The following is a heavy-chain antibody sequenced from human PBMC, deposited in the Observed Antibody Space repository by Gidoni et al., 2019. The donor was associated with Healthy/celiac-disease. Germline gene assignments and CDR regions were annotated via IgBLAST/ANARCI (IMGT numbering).Heavy chain of an antibody. CDR3: ARDLRRIAAAGLSGEDY. D-gene: IGHD6-13*01. CDR1: GYTFTSYG. Sequence: QVQLVQSGAEVKKPGASVKGSCKASGYTFTSYGISWVRQAPGQGLEWMGWISAYNGNTNYAQKLQGRVTMTTDTSTSTAYMELRSLRSDDTAVYYCARDLRRIAAAGLSGEDYWGQGTLVTVSS. CDR2: ISAYNGNT. J-gene: IGHJ4*02. V-gene: IGHV1-18*01.